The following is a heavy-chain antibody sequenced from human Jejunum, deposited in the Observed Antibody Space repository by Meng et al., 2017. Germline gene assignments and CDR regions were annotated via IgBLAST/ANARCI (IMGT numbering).Heavy chain of an antibody. D-gene: IGHD2-15*01. J-gene: IGHJ4*02. CDR2: IKQDGSEK. CDR3: ARAPGYCSGGSCFPCDY. CDR1: GFTFGTYW. Sequence: GESLKISCAASGFTFGTYWMTWVRQAPGKGLEWVANIKQDGSEKYYVDSVNGRFTISRDNTKNSLYLQMDSLRVEDTAVYYCARAPGYCSGGSCFPCDYWGQETLVTVSS. V-gene: IGHV3-7*01.